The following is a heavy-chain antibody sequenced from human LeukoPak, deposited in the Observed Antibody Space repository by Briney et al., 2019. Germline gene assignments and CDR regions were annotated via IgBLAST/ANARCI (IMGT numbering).Heavy chain of an antibody. CDR2: MNGNGGRI. CDR3: ARGVGLGGWFDP. V-gene: IGHV3-21*01. D-gene: IGHD3-16*01. CDR1: GFTFSSYG. Sequence: PGGSLRLSCAASGFTFSSYGMAWVRQAPGKGLEWVSGMNGNGGRIYYADSVKGRFTISRDNAKNSLYLQMNSLRVEDTAVYYCARGVGLGGWFDPWGQGTLVTVSS. J-gene: IGHJ5*02.